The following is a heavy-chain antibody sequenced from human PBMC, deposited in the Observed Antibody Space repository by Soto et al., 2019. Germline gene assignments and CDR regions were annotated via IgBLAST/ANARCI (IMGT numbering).Heavy chain of an antibody. D-gene: IGHD3-3*02. J-gene: IGHJ3*02. CDR1: GFNFNIAW. CDR3: THFLALPPNDAFDI. Sequence: EGQLVESGGGLVEPGGSLRLSCAASGFNFNIAWMNWVRQAPGKGLEWLGRIKSKGGGETTDYAAFVRGRFTISRDDSQNTLHLQMNSLASEDTAVYYCTHFLALPPNDAFDIWGQGTMVTVSS. V-gene: IGHV3-15*01. CDR2: IKSKGGGETT.